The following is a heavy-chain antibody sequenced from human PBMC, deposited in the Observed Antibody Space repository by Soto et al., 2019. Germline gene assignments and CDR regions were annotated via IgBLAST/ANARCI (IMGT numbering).Heavy chain of an antibody. CDR3: ARVPGLNSDF. CDR2: ISSSSSYI. Sequence: EVQLVESGGGLVKPGGSLRLSCAASGFTFSSYSMNWVRQAPGKGLAWVSSISSSSSYIYYADSVKRRFTISRHNAKNSMYLQMNSMRAEDTAVYYCARVPGLNSDFWCKGATVTVSS. J-gene: IGHJ6*04. CDR1: GFTFSSYS. V-gene: IGHV3-21*01.